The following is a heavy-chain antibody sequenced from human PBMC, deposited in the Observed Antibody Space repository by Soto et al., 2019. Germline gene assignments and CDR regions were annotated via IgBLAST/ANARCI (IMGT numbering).Heavy chain of an antibody. D-gene: IGHD2-21*02. V-gene: IGHV1-46*01. CDR1: GYTFTSYY. CDR3: ARERVVVTVGFSDNYSGMDV. J-gene: IGHJ6*02. Sequence: ASVKVSCKASGYTFTSYYMHWVRQAPGQGLEWMGIINPSGGSTSYAQKFQGRVTMTRDTSTSTVYMELSSLRSEDTAVYYCARERVVVTVGFSDNYSGMDVWGQGTTVTVAS. CDR2: INPSGGST.